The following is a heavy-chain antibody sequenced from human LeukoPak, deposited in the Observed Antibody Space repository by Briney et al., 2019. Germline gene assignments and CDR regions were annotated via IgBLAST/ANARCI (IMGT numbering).Heavy chain of an antibody. CDR2: IYYSGST. D-gene: IGHD2-2*01. V-gene: IGHV4-39*01. Sequence: SETLSLTCTVSGVSMRSYYWSWICQPPGKGLERIGSIYYSGSTYNNPSLKSRVTISVDTSKKQFSLKLSSVTAADTAVYYCTRGVPALYYFYYYMDVWGKGTTVTVSS. J-gene: IGHJ6*03. CDR1: GVSMRSYY. CDR3: TRGVPALYYFYYYMDV.